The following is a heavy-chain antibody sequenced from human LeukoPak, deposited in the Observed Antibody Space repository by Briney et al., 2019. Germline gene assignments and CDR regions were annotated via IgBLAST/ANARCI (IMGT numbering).Heavy chain of an antibody. CDR2: ITGYNTNT. J-gene: IGHJ4*02. CDR3: ARSYSSGRPDY. V-gene: IGHV1-18*01. CDR1: GYTFTSYA. D-gene: IGHD6-19*01. Sequence: ASVKVSCKASGYTFTSYAITWVRQAPGQGLEWVGWITGYNTNTNYAQKLQGRVTMTTDTSTSTAYMELRSLRSDDTAVYYCARSYSSGRPDYWGQGTLVTVSS.